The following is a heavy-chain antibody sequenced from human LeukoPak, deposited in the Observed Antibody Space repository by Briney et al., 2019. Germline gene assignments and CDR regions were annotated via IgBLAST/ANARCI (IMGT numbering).Heavy chain of an antibody. CDR2: ISAYNGNT. V-gene: IGHV1-18*04. J-gene: IGHJ3*02. Sequence: GASVKVSCKASGYTFTDHYLHWVRQAPGQGLEWMGWISAYNGNTNYAQKLQGRVTMTTDTSTSTAYMELRSLRSDDTAVYYCARAPVPRGAFDIWGQGTMVTVSS. CDR3: ARAPVPRGAFDI. CDR1: GYTFTDHY. D-gene: IGHD3-10*01.